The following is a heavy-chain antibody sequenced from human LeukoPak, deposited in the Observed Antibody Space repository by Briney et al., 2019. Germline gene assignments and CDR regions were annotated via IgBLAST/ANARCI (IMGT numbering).Heavy chain of an antibody. CDR3: ARDFVAYSSSHPSIDY. J-gene: IGHJ4*02. D-gene: IGHD6-6*01. CDR2: ISSSSSYI. Sequence: GGSLRPSCAASGFTFNSKWMTWVRQAPGKGLEWVSSISSSSSYIYYADSVKGRFTISRDNAKNSLYLQMNSLRAEDTAVYYCARDFVAYSSSHPSIDYWGQGTLVTVSS. CDR1: GFTFNSKW. V-gene: IGHV3-21*01.